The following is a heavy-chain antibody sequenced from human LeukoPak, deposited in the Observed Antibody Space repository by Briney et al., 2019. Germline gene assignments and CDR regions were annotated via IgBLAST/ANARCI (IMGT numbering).Heavy chain of an antibody. CDR3: ASMIVVGYYDY. CDR2: IIPILGIA. Sequence: AASVKVSCKASGGTFSSYAISWLRQAPGQGLEWMGRIIPILGIANYAQKFQGRVTITADKSTSTAYMELSSLRSEDTAVYYCASMIVVGYYDYWGQGTLVTVSS. V-gene: IGHV1-69*04. CDR1: GGTFSSYA. D-gene: IGHD3-22*01. J-gene: IGHJ4*02.